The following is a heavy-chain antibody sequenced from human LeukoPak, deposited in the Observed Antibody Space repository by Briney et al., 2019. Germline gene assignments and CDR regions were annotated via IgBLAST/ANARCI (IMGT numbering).Heavy chain of an antibody. CDR1: GDSVSSNTAT. D-gene: IGHD2-15*01. CDR2: MYYRSKYYN. Sequence: SQTLSLTCAISGDSVSSNTATWNWFRQSPSRGLEWLGRMYYRSKYYNDYAVSVKSRITISPDTSKNQFSLQLNSVTPEDTAVYYCVKGGYAYYYYMDVWGKGNPGHRL. CDR3: VKGGYAYYYYMDV. V-gene: IGHV6-1*01. J-gene: IGHJ6*03.